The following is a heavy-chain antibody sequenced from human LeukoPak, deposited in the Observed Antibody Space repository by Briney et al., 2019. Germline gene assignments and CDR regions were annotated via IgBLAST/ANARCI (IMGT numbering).Heavy chain of an antibody. V-gene: IGHV3-9*01. D-gene: IGHD5-18*01. CDR2: ISWNSGNI. CDR3: AKIYSYGRQNYFDY. CDR1: GFTVSSDS. Sequence: GGSLRLSCTVSGFTVSSDSMSWVRQAPGKGLEWVSGISWNSGNIGYADSVKGRFTISRDNAKSSLYLQMNSLRAEDTALYYCAKIYSYGRQNYFDYWGQGTLVTVSS. J-gene: IGHJ4*02.